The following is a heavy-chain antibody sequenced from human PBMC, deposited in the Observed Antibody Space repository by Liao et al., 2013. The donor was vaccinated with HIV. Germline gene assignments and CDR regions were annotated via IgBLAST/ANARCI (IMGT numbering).Heavy chain of an antibody. Sequence: QVQLQESGPGLVKPSETLSLTCTVSGGSISSGSYYWSWIRQPAGKGLEWIGRIYTSGSTNYNPSLKSRVTISVDTSKNQFSLKLTSVTAADTAVYYCARARDSGYDSYFDYWAREPCSPSPQ. CDR2: IYTSGST. J-gene: IGHJ4*02. V-gene: IGHV4-61*02. CDR1: GGSISSGSYY. D-gene: IGHD5-12*01. CDR3: ARARDSGYDSYFDY.